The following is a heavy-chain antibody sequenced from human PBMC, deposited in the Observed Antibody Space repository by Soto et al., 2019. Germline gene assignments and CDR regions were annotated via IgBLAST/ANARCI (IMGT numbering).Heavy chain of an antibody. CDR2: IKSKTDGGTT. Sequence: EVQLVESGGGLVKPGGSLRLSCAASGFTFSNAWMSWVRQAPGKGLEWVGRIKSKTDGGTTDYAAPVKGRFTISRDDSKNTLYLEMNSLKAEDTAVYYCTTDQGYYEILSGQKGGFFDYWGQGPLVTVSS. V-gene: IGHV3-15*01. J-gene: IGHJ4*02. CDR1: GFTFSNAW. D-gene: IGHD3-9*01. CDR3: TTDQGYYEILSGQKGGFFDY.